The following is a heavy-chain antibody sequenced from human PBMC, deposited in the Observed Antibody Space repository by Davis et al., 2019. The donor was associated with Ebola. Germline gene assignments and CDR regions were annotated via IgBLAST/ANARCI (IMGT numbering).Heavy chain of an antibody. V-gene: IGHV5-51*01. CDR3: ARHTVSLVRGVSPYYYYMDV. CDR2: IYPGDSDT. J-gene: IGHJ6*03. Sequence: PGGSLRLSCKASGYTFTSYWIGWVRKMPGKGLEWMGTIYPGDSDTRYSPSFQGQVTISADKSISTAYLQWSSLKASDTAMYYCARHTVSLVRGVSPYYYYMDVWGKGTTVTVSS. CDR1: GYTFTSYW. D-gene: IGHD3-10*01.